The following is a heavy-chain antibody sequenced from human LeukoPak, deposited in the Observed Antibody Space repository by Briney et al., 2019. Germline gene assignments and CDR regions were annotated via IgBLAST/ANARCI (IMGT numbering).Heavy chain of an antibody. CDR3: ARDRGGGFDY. D-gene: IGHD2-15*01. CDR2: IYYSGST. V-gene: IGHV4-59*11. CDR1: GGSISSHY. Sequence: PSETLSLTCTVSGGSISSHYWSWIRQPPGKGLEWIGFIYYSGSTNYNPSLKSRVTISVDTSKNQFSLKLSSVTAADTAVHYCARDRGGGFDYWGQGTLVTVSS. J-gene: IGHJ4*02.